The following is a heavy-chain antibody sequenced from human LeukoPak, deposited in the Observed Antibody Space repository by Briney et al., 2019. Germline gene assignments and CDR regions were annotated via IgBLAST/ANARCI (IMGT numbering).Heavy chain of an antibody. CDR3: ARAAGAYYDFWSGYPPYNWFDP. J-gene: IGHJ5*02. Sequence: SETLSLTCTVSGGSISSYYWSWIRQPPGKGLEWIGYIYYSGSTNYNPSLKSRVTISVDTSKNQFSLKLSSVTAADTAVYYCARAAGAYYDFWSGYPPYNWFDPWGQGTLVTVPS. D-gene: IGHD3-3*01. CDR2: IYYSGST. CDR1: GGSISSYY. V-gene: IGHV4-59*01.